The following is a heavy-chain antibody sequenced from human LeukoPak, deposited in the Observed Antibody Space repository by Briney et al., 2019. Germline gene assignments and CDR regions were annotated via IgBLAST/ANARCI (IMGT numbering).Heavy chain of an antibody. CDR2: LLHSGAT. Sequence: SETLSLTCSVSGSSISSVYYWAWIRQPPGKGLEWIVSLLHSGATYYHPSPKSRVTISVDTSKNRFSLTLSSVTTADTAFYYCARVGSSNTHYDYWGPGTLVTVSS. J-gene: IGHJ4*02. D-gene: IGHD2-15*01. V-gene: IGHV4-38-2*02. CDR1: GSSISSVYY. CDR3: ARVGSSNTHYDY.